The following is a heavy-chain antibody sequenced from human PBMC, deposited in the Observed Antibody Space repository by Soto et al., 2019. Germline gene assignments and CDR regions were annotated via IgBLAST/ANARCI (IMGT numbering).Heavy chain of an antibody. J-gene: IGHJ4*02. D-gene: IGHD3-10*01. CDR1: GFTFSTYA. Sequence: GGSLRLSCAASGFTFSTYAMSCVRQAPGKGLEWVSAVGDTGGGAYYADSVKGRFTISRDNSKNTLYLQMNSLRAEDTAVYYCAKEIGYGSPKFGYWGQGTLVTVSS. V-gene: IGHV3-23*01. CDR3: AKEIGYGSPKFGY. CDR2: VGDTGGGA.